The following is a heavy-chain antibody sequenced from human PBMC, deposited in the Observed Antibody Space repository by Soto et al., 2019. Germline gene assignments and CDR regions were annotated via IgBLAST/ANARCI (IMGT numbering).Heavy chain of an antibody. CDR2: VNPILSMS. J-gene: IGHJ4*02. V-gene: IGHV1-69*04. Sequence: QVQLVQSGAEVKRPGSSVKVSCKASGDTFSFYSINWVSQAPGLGLEWMGRVNPILSMSNYAQRFQGRVTMTADKSTSTAYMELSGLRSEDTAMYYCATSYGSGYRAFDYWGQGALVNVSS. CDR3: ATSYGSGYRAFDY. D-gene: IGHD3-10*01. CDR1: GDTFSFYS.